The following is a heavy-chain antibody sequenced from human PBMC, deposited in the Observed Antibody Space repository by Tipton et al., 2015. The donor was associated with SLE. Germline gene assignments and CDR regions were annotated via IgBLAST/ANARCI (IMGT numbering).Heavy chain of an antibody. CDR1: GGSISSHY. CDR2: IYYSGST. J-gene: IGHJ5*02. V-gene: IGHV4-59*04. D-gene: IGHD3-3*01. CDR3: AREATIFGVVRGWFDP. Sequence: TLSLTCTVSGGSISSHYWRWIRQPPGKGLEWIGYIYYSGSTYYNPSLKSRVTISVDTSKNQFSLKLSSVTAADTAVYYCAREATIFGVVRGWFDPWGQGTLVTVSS.